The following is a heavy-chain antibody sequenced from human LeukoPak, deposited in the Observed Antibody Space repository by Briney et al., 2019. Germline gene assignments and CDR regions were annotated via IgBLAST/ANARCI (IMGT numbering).Heavy chain of an antibody. Sequence: SQTLSLTCTVSGGSISSGGYYWSWIRQHPGKGLEWIGYIYYSGSTYYNPSLKSRVTISVDTSKNQFSLKLSSVTAADTAMYYCASLNSGYYYGNWFDPWGQGTLVTVSS. V-gene: IGHV4-31*03. J-gene: IGHJ5*02. D-gene: IGHD3-22*01. CDR1: GGSISSGGYY. CDR2: IYYSGST. CDR3: ASLNSGYYYGNWFDP.